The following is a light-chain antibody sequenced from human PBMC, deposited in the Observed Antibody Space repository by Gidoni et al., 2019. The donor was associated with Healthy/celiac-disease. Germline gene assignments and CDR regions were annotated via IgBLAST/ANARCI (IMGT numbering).Light chain of an antibody. V-gene: IGLV3-9*01. CDR3: QVWDSSTVV. J-gene: IGLJ2*01. Sequence: SYDLNQPLSVSVALGQTARITCGGNNIGSKNVPWYQQKPGQAPVLVIYRDSNRPSGIPERFSGSNSGNTATLTISRAQAGDEADYYCQVWDSSTVVFGGGTKLTVL. CDR1: NIGSKN. CDR2: RDS.